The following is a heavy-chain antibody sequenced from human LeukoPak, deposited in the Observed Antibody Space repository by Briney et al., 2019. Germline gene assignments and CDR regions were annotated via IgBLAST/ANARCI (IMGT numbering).Heavy chain of an antibody. J-gene: IGHJ1*01. D-gene: IGHD6-19*01. CDR1: GFTFSSYG. V-gene: IGHV3-30*18. CDR2: ISYDGSNK. Sequence: PGRSLRLSCAASGFTFSSYGMHWVRQAPGKGLEWVAVISYDGSNKYYAASVKGRFTNSRDNSKNTLYLQMNSLRAEDTAVYYCAKANPGIAVAGTTWGYFQHWGQGTLVTVSS. CDR3: AKANPGIAVAGTTWGYFQH.